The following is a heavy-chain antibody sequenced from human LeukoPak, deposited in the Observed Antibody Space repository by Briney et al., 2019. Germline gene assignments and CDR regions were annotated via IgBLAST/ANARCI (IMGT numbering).Heavy chain of an antibody. CDR1: GDSISSNTYY. CDR2: INHSGST. V-gene: IGHV4-39*07. Sequence: SETLSLTCTVSGDSISSNTYYWGWIRQPPGKGLEWIGEINHSGSTNYNPSLKSRVTISVDTSKNQFSLKLSSVTAADTAVYYCVLAPNSNWFDFWGQGTRVTVSS. D-gene: IGHD2-8*01. J-gene: IGHJ5*01. CDR3: VLAPNSNWFDF.